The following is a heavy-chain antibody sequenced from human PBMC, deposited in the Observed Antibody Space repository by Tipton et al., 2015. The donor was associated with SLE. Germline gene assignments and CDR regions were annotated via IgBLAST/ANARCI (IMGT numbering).Heavy chain of an antibody. D-gene: IGHD3-10*01. J-gene: IGHJ4*02. CDR1: GGSISSHY. CDR3: ARHRLRGLSPFDY. CDR2: IYYSGST. V-gene: IGHV4-59*08. Sequence: TLSLTCTVSGGSISSHYWSWIRQPPGKGLEWIGYIYYSGSTNYNPSLKSRVTISIDTSKNQLSLQLSSVTAADTAVYYCARHRLRGLSPFDYWGQGTLVTVSS.